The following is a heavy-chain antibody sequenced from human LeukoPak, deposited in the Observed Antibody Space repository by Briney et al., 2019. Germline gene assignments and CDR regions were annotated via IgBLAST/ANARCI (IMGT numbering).Heavy chain of an antibody. Sequence: ASVKVSCKASGGTFSSYAISWVRQAPGQGLEWMGGIIPIFGTANYAQKLQGRVTMTTDTSTSTAYMELRSLRSDDTAVYYCARDVPNYYDSSGQDDYWGQGTLVTVSS. V-gene: IGHV1-69*05. CDR2: IIPIFGTA. J-gene: IGHJ4*02. CDR3: ARDVPNYYDSSGQDDY. CDR1: GGTFSSYA. D-gene: IGHD3-22*01.